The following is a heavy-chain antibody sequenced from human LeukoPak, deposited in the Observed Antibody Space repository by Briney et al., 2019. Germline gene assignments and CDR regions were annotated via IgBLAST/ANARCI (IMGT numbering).Heavy chain of an antibody. Sequence: GGSLTLSCVASGFTFSSYNMNWVRQPPGKGLEGVSYISGSGTTIYYAESVRGRFTISRGNAKSSLYLQMKSLRAEDTAVYYCARGGGSYVNWFDPWGQGTLVTVST. V-gene: IGHV3-48*01. CDR1: GFTFSSYN. CDR3: ARGGGSYVNWFDP. D-gene: IGHD1-26*01. J-gene: IGHJ5*02. CDR2: ISGSGTTI.